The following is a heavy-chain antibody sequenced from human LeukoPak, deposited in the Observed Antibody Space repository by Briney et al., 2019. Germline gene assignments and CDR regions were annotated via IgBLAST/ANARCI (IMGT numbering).Heavy chain of an antibody. Sequence: GRSLRLSCAASGFTFSSYGMHWVRQAPGKGLEWVAVIWYDGSNKYYADSVKGRFTISRDNSKNTLYQQMNSLRAEDTAVYYCARDRARRHIVATIYYYYYYGMDVWGQGTTVTVSS. CDR1: GFTFSSYG. CDR2: IWYDGSNK. CDR3: ARDRARRHIVATIYYYYYYGMDV. J-gene: IGHJ6*02. V-gene: IGHV3-33*01. D-gene: IGHD5-12*01.